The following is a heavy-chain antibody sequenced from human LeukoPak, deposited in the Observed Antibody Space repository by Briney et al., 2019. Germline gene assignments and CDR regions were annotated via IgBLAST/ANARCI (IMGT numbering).Heavy chain of an antibody. V-gene: IGHV4-59*08. D-gene: IGHD3-10*01. CDR2: IYYSGST. Sequence: SETLSLTCAVYGGSFSGYYWSWIRQPPGKGLEWIGYIYYSGSTNYNPSLKSRVTISVDTSKNQFSLKLSSVTAADTAVYYCARQTYYGSGSMGIFDYWGQGTLVTVSS. CDR3: ARQTYYGSGSMGIFDY. CDR1: GGSFSGYY. J-gene: IGHJ4*02.